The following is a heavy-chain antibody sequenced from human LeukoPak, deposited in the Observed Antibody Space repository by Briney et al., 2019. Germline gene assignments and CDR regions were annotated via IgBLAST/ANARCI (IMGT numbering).Heavy chain of an antibody. Sequence: SETLSLTCAVSGDSISSGDYSWSWIRQPPGKGLEWIGYIYHDGSTYYNPSLKSRVTISVDRSKNQFSLKLSSVTAADTAVYYCASLWFGELFYWGQGTLVTVSS. CDR2: IYHDGST. V-gene: IGHV4-30-2*01. CDR3: ASLWFGELFY. D-gene: IGHD3-10*01. CDR1: GDSISSGDYS. J-gene: IGHJ4*02.